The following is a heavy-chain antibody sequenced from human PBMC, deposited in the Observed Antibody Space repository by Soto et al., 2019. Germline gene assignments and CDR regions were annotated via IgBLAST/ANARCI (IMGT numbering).Heavy chain of an antibody. Sequence: TYSVAGGCSINGGCCRSSKRQTPRKGLEWIGYIYRSGSTYYNPSLKSRVTISVDRSKNQFSLKLSSVTAADAAVYYCTRAYCGGDCYMDDYNYGTAVRGKRTTDTVSS. V-gene: IGHV4-30-2*01. CDR2: IYRSGST. CDR1: GGCSINGGCC. CDR3: TRAYCGGDCYMDDYNYGTAV. D-gene: IGHD2-21*02. J-gene: IGHJ6*04.